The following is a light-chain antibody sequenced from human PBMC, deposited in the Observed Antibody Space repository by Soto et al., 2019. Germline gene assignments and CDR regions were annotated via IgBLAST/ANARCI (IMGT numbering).Light chain of an antibody. CDR1: SSDVGGYNY. J-gene: IGLJ1*01. CDR3: CSYAGTFNYV. Sequence: QSALTQPRAVSGSPGQSVTISCTGTSSDVGGYNYVSWYQQQPGNAPKVMIYDVTKRPSGVPDRFSGSESGNPASLTISGLQAEDEADYYCCSYAGTFNYVFGNGTKVTVL. V-gene: IGLV2-11*01. CDR2: DVT.